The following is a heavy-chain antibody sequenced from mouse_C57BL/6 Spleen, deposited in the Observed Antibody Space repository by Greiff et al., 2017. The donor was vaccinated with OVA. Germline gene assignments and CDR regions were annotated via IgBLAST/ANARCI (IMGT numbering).Heavy chain of an antibody. CDR2: IDPEDGDT. CDR3: ASYDYDGFAY. V-gene: IGHV14-1*01. Sequence: VQLQQSGAELVRPGASVKLSCTASGYNIKDYYMHWVKQRPEQGLEWIGRIDPEDGDTEYAPKFQGKATMTADTSSNTAYLQLSSLTSEDSAVYYCASYDYDGFAYWGQGTLVTVSA. D-gene: IGHD2-4*01. CDR1: GYNIKDYY. J-gene: IGHJ3*01.